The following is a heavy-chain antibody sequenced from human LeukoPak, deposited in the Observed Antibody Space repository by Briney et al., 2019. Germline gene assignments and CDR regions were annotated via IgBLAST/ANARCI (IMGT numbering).Heavy chain of an antibody. J-gene: IGHJ5*02. CDR2: ISSSSSYT. D-gene: IGHD3-10*01. CDR3: ARQFNTMVRGGPANWFDP. V-gene: IGHV3-11*06. CDR1: GFTFSDYY. Sequence: PGGSLRLSCAASGFTFSDYYMSWIRQAPGKGLEWVSYISSSSSYTNYADSVKGRFTISRDNAKNSLYLQMNSLRAEDTAVYYCARQFNTMVRGGPANWFDPWGQGTLVTVSS.